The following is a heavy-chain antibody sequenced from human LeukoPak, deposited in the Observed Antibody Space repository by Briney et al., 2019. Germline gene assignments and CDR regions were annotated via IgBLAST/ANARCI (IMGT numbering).Heavy chain of an antibody. CDR3: ARGKEKPLWVPYFDY. Sequence: GGSLRLSCAASGFTFSSYDMHWVRQATGKGLEWVSAIGTAGDTYYPGSVKGRFTISRENAKNSLYLQMNSLRAGDTAVYYCARGKEKPLWVPYFDYGGKGPLATVSS. D-gene: IGHD1-26*01. CDR1: GFTFSSYD. J-gene: IGHJ4*02. CDR2: IGTAGDT. V-gene: IGHV3-13*01.